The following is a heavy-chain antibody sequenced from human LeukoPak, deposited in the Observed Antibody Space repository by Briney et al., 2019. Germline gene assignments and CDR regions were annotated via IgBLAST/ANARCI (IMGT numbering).Heavy chain of an antibody. V-gene: IGHV3-21*04. Sequence: GGSLRLSCAASGFTFSSYSMNWVRQAPGKGLEWVSSISSSSSYICYADSVKGRFTISRDNAKNSLYLQMNSLRAEDTAVYYCAKGTRAGVVVPAAVPDAFDIWGQGTMVTVSS. D-gene: IGHD2-2*01. CDR1: GFTFSSYS. J-gene: IGHJ3*02. CDR3: AKGTRAGVVVPAAVPDAFDI. CDR2: ISSSSSYI.